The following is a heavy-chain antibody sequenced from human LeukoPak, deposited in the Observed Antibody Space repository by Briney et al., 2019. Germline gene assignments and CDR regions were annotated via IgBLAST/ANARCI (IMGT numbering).Heavy chain of an antibody. CDR1: GFTFSSYA. V-gene: IGHV3-30-3*01. CDR3: ARGANIYDICTGYPPLGR. Sequence: GGALRLSCAASGFTFSSYAMHWVRQAPGKGLEWVAVISYDGSNKYYADSVKGRFTISRDNSKNPLYLQMNSLRAEDTAVYYCARGANIYDICTGYPPLGRWGQGTLVTVSS. D-gene: IGHD3-9*01. CDR2: ISYDGSNK. J-gene: IGHJ4*02.